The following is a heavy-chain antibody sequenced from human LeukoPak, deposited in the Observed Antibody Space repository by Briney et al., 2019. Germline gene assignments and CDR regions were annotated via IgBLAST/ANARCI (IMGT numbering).Heavy chain of an antibody. Sequence: GGSLRLSCAASGFTFSSYAMHWVRQAPGKGLEWVAVISYDGSNKYYADSVKGRFTISRDNSKNTLYLQMNSLRSEDTAVYYCARVPRFGVVIGGFDPWGQGTLVTVSS. D-gene: IGHD3-3*01. CDR2: ISYDGSNK. CDR1: GFTFSSYA. V-gene: IGHV3-30-3*01. CDR3: ARVPRFGVVIGGFDP. J-gene: IGHJ5*02.